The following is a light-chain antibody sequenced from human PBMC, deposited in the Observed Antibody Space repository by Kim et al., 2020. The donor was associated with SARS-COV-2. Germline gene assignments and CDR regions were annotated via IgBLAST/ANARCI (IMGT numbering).Light chain of an antibody. Sequence: SPGERATLSCRASQSVSSSYLAWYQQKPGQAPRLLIYVASSRATGIPDRFSGSGSGTDFTLTISRLEPEDFAVYYCQQYGSSALTFGGGTKVDIK. V-gene: IGKV3-20*01. CDR2: VAS. J-gene: IGKJ4*01. CDR3: QQYGSSALT. CDR1: QSVSSSY.